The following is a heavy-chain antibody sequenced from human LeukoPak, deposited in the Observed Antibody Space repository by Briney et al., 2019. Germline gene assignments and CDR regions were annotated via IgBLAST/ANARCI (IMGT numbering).Heavy chain of an antibody. CDR3: AKGTLGSCAGARCYPFDH. J-gene: IGHJ4*02. CDR2: ITGNTGNT. V-gene: IGHV3-23*01. Sequence: PGGSLRLSXGASGFTFSSYAMNWVRQAPGKEMEWVSSITGNTGNTYVAEPVKGRFTISRDNSRNTLYLQMNTLRAEDTAIYYCAKGTLGSCAGARCYPFDHWGQGALVTVSS. D-gene: IGHD2-8*02. CDR1: GFTFSSYA.